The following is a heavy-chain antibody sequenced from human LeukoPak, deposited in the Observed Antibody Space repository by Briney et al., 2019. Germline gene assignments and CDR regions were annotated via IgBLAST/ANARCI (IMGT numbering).Heavy chain of an antibody. CDR2: ISAYNGNT. Sequence: ASVKVSCKASGYTFTSYGISWVRQAPRQGLEWMGWISAYNGNTNYAQKLQGRVTMTTDTSTSTAYMELRSLRSDDTAVYYCARVDYYGSGSYSLGDYWGQGTLVTVSS. V-gene: IGHV1-18*04. J-gene: IGHJ4*02. D-gene: IGHD3-10*01. CDR1: GYTFTSYG. CDR3: ARVDYYGSGSYSLGDY.